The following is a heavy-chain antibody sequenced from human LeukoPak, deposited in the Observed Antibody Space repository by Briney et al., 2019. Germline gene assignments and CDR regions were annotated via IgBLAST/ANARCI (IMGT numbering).Heavy chain of an antibody. Sequence: GGSLRLSCVASGFTFSSRDWMTWVRQAPGKGLEWVSSISSSSSYIYYADSLKGRFAISRDNARNSLFLQMNSLRVEDTGVYYCVREGSGSTRYMDVWGKGTTVTVSS. D-gene: IGHD3-10*01. CDR1: GFTFSSRDW. J-gene: IGHJ6*03. V-gene: IGHV3-21*06. CDR3: VREGSGSTRYMDV. CDR2: ISSSSSYI.